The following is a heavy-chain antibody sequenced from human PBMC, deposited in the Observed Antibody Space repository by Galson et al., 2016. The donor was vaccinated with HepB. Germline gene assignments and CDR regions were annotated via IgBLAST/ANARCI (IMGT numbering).Heavy chain of an antibody. J-gene: IGHJ6*02. CDR1: GYTFVNYD. D-gene: IGHD6-19*01. CDR2: MNPNSGNT. Sequence: SVKVSCKASGYTFVNYDINWVRQAPGQGLEWMGWMNPNSGNTGYAQNFQGRFVMTRDTSTGTAYLEVSGLKSEDTDVYFCGRQIMTSGWYNYGKDVWGQGTTGIV. CDR3: GRQIMTSGWYNYGKDV. V-gene: IGHV1-8*01.